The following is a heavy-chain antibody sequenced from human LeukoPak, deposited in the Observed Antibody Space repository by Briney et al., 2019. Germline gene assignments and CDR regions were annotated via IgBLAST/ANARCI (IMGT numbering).Heavy chain of an antibody. CDR2: ISSRSSTI. CDR3: ARDQCSSTSCYIDN. D-gene: IGHD2-2*02. Sequence: GGSLRLSCVVSGFTFSSYSMNWVRQAPGKGLEWVSYISSRSSTIHYADSVKGRFTISRDNAKNSLYLQMNSLRAEDTAVYYCARDQCSSTSCYIDNWGQGTLVTVSS. CDR1: GFTFSSYS. J-gene: IGHJ4*02. V-gene: IGHV3-48*04.